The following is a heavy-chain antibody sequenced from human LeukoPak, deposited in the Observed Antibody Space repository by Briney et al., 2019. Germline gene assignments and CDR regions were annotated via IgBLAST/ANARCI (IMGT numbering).Heavy chain of an antibody. CDR2: IYPGDSDT. V-gene: IGHV5-51*01. CDR3: ARQGEYSSSYYLDY. CDR1: GYRFTSYW. J-gene: IGHJ4*02. D-gene: IGHD6-6*01. Sequence: GESLKISCKGSGYRFTSYWIGWVRQMPGKGLEWIGIIYPGDSDTRYSPSFQGQVTISADKSISTAYLQCSSLKASDTAMYYCARQGEYSSSYYLDYWGQGTLVTVSS.